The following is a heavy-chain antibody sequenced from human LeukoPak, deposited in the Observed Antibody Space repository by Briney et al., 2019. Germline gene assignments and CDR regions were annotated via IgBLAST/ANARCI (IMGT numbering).Heavy chain of an antibody. CDR2: ISSSSSYI. J-gene: IGHJ4*02. Sequence: GGSLRLSCAASGFTFSSYSMNWVRQAPGKGLGWVSSISSSSSYIYYADSVKGRFTISRDNAKNSLYLQMNSLRAEDTAVYYCARDSCTEDAPYWGQGTLVTVSS. CDR3: ARDSCTEDAPY. CDR1: GFTFSSYS. V-gene: IGHV3-21*01.